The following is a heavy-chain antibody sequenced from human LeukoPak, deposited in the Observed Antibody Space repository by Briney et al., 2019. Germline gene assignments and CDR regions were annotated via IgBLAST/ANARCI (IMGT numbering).Heavy chain of an antibody. CDR2: ISTYNGNT. CDR3: ARDRAVSGSQNY. Sequence: ASVKVSCKASGYTFSPSGIGRVRPAPVQGLEWMGWISTYNGNTNTAQNLQGRVTMTTDTSTSTAYMELRSLKSDDTAVYNCARDRAVSGSQNYWGQGTLVTVSS. V-gene: IGHV1-18*01. CDR1: GYTFSPSG. J-gene: IGHJ4*02. D-gene: IGHD1-26*01.